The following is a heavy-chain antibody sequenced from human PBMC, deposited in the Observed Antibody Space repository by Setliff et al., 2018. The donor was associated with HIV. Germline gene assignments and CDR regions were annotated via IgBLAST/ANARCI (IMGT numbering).Heavy chain of an antibody. V-gene: IGHV3-15*01. CDR3: ARVRRGLERRDRGLTYYFDY. J-gene: IGHJ4*02. CDR1: GFTFSNAW. CDR2: IKSKTDGGTT. D-gene: IGHD1-1*01. Sequence: GGSLRLSCAASGFTFSNAWMSWVRQAPGKGLEWVGRIKSKTDGGTTDYAAPVKGRFTISRDDSKNTLYLQMNSLKTEDTAVYYCARVRRGLERRDRGLTYYFDYWGQGTLVTVS.